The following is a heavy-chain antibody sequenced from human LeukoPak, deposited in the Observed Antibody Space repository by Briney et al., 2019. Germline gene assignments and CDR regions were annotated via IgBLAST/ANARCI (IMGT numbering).Heavy chain of an antibody. CDR2: ISSSSSYI. CDR3: AREAAMVTFDY. V-gene: IGHV3-21*01. CDR1: GLTFSSYS. Sequence: PGGSPRLSCAASGLTFSSYSMNWVRQAPGKGLEWVSSISSSSSYIYYADSVKGRFTISRDNAKNSLYLQMNSLRAEDTAVYYCAREAAMVTFDYWGQGTLVTVSS. D-gene: IGHD5-18*01. J-gene: IGHJ4*02.